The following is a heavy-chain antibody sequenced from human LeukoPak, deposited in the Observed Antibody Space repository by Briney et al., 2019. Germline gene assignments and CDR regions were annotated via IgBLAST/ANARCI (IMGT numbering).Heavy chain of an antibody. Sequence: SETLSLTCTVSGGSISSYYWGWIRQPPGKGLEWIGSNSGSTYYNPSLKSRVTISVDTSKNQFSLKLSSVTAADTAVYYCARRRVVPAAPLEYWGQGTLVTVSS. CDR1: GGSISSYY. CDR2: NSGST. CDR3: ARRRVVPAAPLEY. D-gene: IGHD2-2*01. J-gene: IGHJ4*02. V-gene: IGHV4-39*01.